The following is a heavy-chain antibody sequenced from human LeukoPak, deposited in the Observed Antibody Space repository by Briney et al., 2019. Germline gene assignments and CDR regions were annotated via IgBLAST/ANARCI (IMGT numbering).Heavy chain of an antibody. CDR3: AKDLLRHYDILTGYIGTSDV. CDR1: GFTFSSYA. V-gene: IGHV3-23*01. Sequence: PGGSLRLSCAASGFTFSSYAMSWVRQAPGKGLEWVSAISGSGGSTYYADSVKGRFTISRDNSKNTLYLQMNSLRAEDTAVYYCAKDLLRHYDILTGYIGTSDVWGQGTTVTVSS. CDR2: ISGSGGST. D-gene: IGHD3-9*01. J-gene: IGHJ6*02.